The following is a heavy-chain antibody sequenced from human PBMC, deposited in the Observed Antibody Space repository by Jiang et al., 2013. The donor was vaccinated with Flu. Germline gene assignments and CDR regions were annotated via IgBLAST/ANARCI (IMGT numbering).Heavy chain of an antibody. D-gene: IGHD3-10*01. J-gene: IGHJ5*02. Sequence: GPGLVKPSGDPVPHLPVSLVAPSVVTTGVGLRQPPGKGLEWIGYIHYSGSTNYNPSLNSRVTISLDTSKNQFSLNLIFVTAADTAVYYCARVDNAGSRRWFDPWGPGNPGSPSPQ. CDR3: ARVDNAGSRRWFDP. CDR2: IHYSGST. CDR1: VAPSVVTT. V-gene: IGHV4-59*01.